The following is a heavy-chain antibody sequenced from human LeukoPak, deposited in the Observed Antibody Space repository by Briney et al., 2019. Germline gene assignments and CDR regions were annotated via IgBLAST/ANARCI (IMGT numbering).Heavy chain of an antibody. J-gene: IGHJ4*02. Sequence: QSGGSLRLSCAASGFTFSSYAMPWVRQAPGKGLEWVAVISYDGSNKYYADSVKGRFTISRDNSKNTLYLQMNSLRAEDTAVYYCAREIYCSGGSCYDYWGQGTLATVSS. CDR1: GFTFSSYA. CDR3: AREIYCSGGSCYDY. V-gene: IGHV3-30-3*01. D-gene: IGHD2-15*01. CDR2: ISYDGSNK.